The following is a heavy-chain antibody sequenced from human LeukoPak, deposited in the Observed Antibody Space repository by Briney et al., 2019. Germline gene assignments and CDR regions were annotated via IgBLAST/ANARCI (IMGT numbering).Heavy chain of an antibody. Sequence: SETLSLTCAVCGWSFGGYYWSWIRQPPGKGLEWIGEIIHSGSTTYNPSLKTRVTISVATSKNQFSLKVTSVTAADTPVYYCERGSYRSVGSCYLNYWGQGTLVTVSS. CDR2: IIHSGST. D-gene: IGHD2-15*01. V-gene: IGHV4-34*01. CDR1: GWSFGGYY. J-gene: IGHJ4*02. CDR3: ERGSYRSVGSCYLNY.